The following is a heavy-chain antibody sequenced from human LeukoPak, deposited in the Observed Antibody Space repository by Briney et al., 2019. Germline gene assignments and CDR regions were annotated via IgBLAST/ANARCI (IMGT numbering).Heavy chain of an antibody. V-gene: IGHV3-23*01. J-gene: IGHJ4*02. Sequence: GGSLRLSCAASGFTFSSYAVSWVRQAPGKGLEWVSAISGSGGSTYYADSVKGRFTISRDNSKNTLYLQMNSLRAEDTAVYYCAKGHGSGSYYPDWGQGTLVTVSS. CDR3: AKGHGSGSYYPD. CDR1: GFTFSSYA. D-gene: IGHD3-10*01. CDR2: ISGSGGST.